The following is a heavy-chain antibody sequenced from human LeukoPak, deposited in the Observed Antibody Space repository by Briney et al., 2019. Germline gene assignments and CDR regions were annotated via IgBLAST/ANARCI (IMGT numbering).Heavy chain of an antibody. J-gene: IGHJ4*02. CDR3: ARFTYYYDSSGYYRFDY. V-gene: IGHV3-21*01. D-gene: IGHD3-22*01. CDR1: GFTLSYHS. CDR2: ISSSSSYI. Sequence: GGSLRLSCAASGFTLSYHSMNWVCQAPGKGLEWVSFISSSSSYIYYTDSVKGRFTISRDNAKNSLYLQMNSLRAEDTAVYYCARFTYYYDSSGYYRFDYWGQGTLVTVSS.